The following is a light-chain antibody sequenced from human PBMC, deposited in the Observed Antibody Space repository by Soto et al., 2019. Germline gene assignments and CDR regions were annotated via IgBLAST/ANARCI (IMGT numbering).Light chain of an antibody. J-gene: IGKJ1*01. CDR1: QSISSY. V-gene: IGKV1-39*01. CDR3: QQSYSTPWT. CDR2: AAS. Sequence: IQMTQSPSSLSASVGDRVTITCRASQSISSYLNWYQQKPGKAPKLLIHAASSLQSGVPSRFSGSGSGTDFTLTISSLQPEDFATYYCQQSYSTPWTFGQGTKVDI.